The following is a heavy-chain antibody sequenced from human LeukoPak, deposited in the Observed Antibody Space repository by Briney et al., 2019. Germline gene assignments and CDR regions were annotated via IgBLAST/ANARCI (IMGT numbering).Heavy chain of an antibody. CDR2: MSPNSDNT. D-gene: IGHD4-23*01. J-gene: IGHJ5*02. CDR1: GYTFTSYD. CDR3: ARDYGGSSGWFDP. V-gene: IGHV1-8*01. Sequence: GASVKVSCKASGYTFTSYDINWVRQATGQGLEWMGWMSPNSDNTGYAQKFQGRVTFTRDTSISTAYTELRSLTSEDTAVYYCARDYGGSSGWFDPWGQGTLVTVSS.